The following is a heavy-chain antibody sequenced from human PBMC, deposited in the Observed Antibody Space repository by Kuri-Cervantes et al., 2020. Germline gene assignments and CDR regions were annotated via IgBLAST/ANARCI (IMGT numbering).Heavy chain of an antibody. D-gene: IGHD4-17*01. V-gene: IGHV1-69*13. J-gene: IGHJ1*01. Sequence: SVKVSCKASGGTFSSYAISWVRQAPGQGLEWMGGIIPIFGTANYAQKFQGRVTITADESTSTAYMELSSLRSEDTAVYYCARWKDGDYPAYFQHWDQGTLVTVSS. CDR1: GGTFSSYA. CDR3: ARWKDGDYPAYFQH. CDR2: IIPIFGTA.